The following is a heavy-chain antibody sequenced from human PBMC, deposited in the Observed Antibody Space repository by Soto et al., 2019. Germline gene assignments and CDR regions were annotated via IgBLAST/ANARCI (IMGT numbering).Heavy chain of an antibody. CDR3: AREIVDIVATIPDY. CDR1: GGSSSGGDYY. CDR2: IYYSGST. J-gene: IGHJ4*02. V-gene: IGHV4-30-4*01. D-gene: IGHD5-12*01. Sequence: SETVSLTCTVSGGSSSGGDYYWSGIRQPPGRGLEWIGYIYYSGSTHYKPSLESRVTISVDTSKNQFSLKLSSVTAADTAVYYCAREIVDIVATIPDYWGQGTLVTVSS.